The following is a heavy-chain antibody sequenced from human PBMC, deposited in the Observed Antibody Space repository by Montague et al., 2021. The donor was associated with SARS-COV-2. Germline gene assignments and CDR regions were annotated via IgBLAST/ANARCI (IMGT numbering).Heavy chain of an antibody. CDR2: ISDRGNT. D-gene: IGHD2-2*01. V-gene: IGHV4-59*11. J-gene: IGHJ3*02. Sequence: SETLSLTCSVSGDSISNHYWSWIWQPPGKGLEWIGYISDRGNTKYNTSLKSPVTISADTPKNQFSLRLSSVTAADTAVYYCARGRRPVVVPGAGPAGRAFDIWGQGTMVTVSS. CDR3: ARGRRPVVVPGAGPAGRAFDI. CDR1: GDSISNHY.